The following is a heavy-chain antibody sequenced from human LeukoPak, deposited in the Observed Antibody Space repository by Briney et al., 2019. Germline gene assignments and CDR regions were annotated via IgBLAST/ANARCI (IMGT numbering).Heavy chain of an antibody. V-gene: IGHV3-23*01. CDR1: GFTFSSYA. CDR3: ARDFFALRIENDDYGDYINYMDV. D-gene: IGHD4-17*01. Sequence: PGGSLRLSCAASGFTFSSYAMSWVRQAPGKGLEWVSAISGSGGSTYYADSVKGRFTISRDNSKNTLYLQMNSLRAEDTAVYYCARDFFALRIENDDYGDYINYMDVWGKGTTVTVSS. J-gene: IGHJ6*04. CDR2: ISGSGGST.